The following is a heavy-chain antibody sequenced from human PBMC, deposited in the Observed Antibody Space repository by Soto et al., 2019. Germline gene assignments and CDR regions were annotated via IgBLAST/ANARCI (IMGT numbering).Heavy chain of an antibody. D-gene: IGHD4-17*01. CDR1: GYSISTGHY. Sequence: SSETLSLTCGVSGYSISTGHYWGWIRQPPGKSLEWMGTIKHGGKTFYNPSLRSRVTFSIDTSKNQLSLRLSSVTAADTAVYYCLGSGEDYGSYIDYWGQGTLVTVSS. CDR3: LGSGEDYGSYIDY. J-gene: IGHJ4*02. CDR2: IKHGGKT. V-gene: IGHV4-38-2*01.